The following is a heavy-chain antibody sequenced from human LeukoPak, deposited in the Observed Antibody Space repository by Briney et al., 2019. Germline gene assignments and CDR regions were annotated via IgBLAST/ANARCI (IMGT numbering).Heavy chain of an antibody. V-gene: IGHV3-64D*06. Sequence: SGGSLRLSCSASRFTFSNYAMRWVRQAPGKGLEYVSAISSDGGSTYYADSVKGRFTISRDNSKNTLFLQMSSLRAEDTAIYYCAKDFYSGSGSRALGNYWGQGTLVTVSS. D-gene: IGHD3-10*01. CDR1: RFTFSNYA. CDR3: AKDFYSGSGSRALGNY. J-gene: IGHJ4*02. CDR2: ISSDGGST.